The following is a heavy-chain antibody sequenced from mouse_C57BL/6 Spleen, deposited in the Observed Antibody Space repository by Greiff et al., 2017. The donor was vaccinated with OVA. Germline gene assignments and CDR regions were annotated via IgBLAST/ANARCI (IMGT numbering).Heavy chain of an antibody. Sequence: QVQLQQPGAELVKPGASVKLSCKASGYTFTSYWMHWVKQRPGQGLEWIGMIHPNSGSTNYNEKFKSKATLTVDKSSSTAYMQLSSLTSEDSAVYYCALYYYGSRFAYWGQGTLVTVSA. CDR3: ALYYYGSRFAY. V-gene: IGHV1-64*01. CDR2: IHPNSGST. J-gene: IGHJ3*01. D-gene: IGHD1-1*01. CDR1: GYTFTSYW.